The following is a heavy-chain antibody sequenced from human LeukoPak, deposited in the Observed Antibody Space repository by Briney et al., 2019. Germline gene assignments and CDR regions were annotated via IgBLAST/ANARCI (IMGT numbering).Heavy chain of an antibody. CDR2: IYYSGST. Sequence: SQTLSLTCTASGGSISSGRYYWSWIRQPAGKGLEWIGYIYYSGSTNYNPSLKSRVTISVDTSKNQFSLKLSSVTAADTAVYYCARVSTYYYGSGSLGAFDIWGQGTMVTVSS. CDR3: ARVSTYYYGSGSLGAFDI. V-gene: IGHV4-61*10. J-gene: IGHJ3*02. D-gene: IGHD3-10*01. CDR1: GGSISSGRYY.